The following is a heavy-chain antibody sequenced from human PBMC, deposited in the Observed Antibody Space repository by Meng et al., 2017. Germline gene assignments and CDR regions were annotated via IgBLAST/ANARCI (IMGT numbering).Heavy chain of an antibody. CDR1: GFTFRSYA. V-gene: IGHV3-30-3*01. J-gene: IGHJ4*02. D-gene: IGHD3-10*01. Sequence: GESLKTPCAASGFTFRSYAMHWVRQAPGKGLEWVAVISYDGSNKYYADSVKGRFTISRDNSKNTLYLQMNSLRAEDTAVYYCTRKILPYGSGTGGFDYWGQGTLVTVSS. CDR2: ISYDGSNK. CDR3: TRKILPYGSGTGGFDY.